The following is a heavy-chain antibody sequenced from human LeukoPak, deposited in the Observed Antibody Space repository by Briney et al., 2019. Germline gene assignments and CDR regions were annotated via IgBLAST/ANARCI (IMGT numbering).Heavy chain of an antibody. Sequence: ASVKVSCKASGYTFTNSGISWVRQSPGQGLEWMGWISAYSGTTNYAQKFQGRVTMTTDTSTSTAYMELRGLRSDDTAVYYCARGGSNWNYQYYFDYWGQGTLVTVSS. CDR3: ARGGSNWNYQYYFDY. V-gene: IGHV1-18*01. CDR2: ISAYSGTT. J-gene: IGHJ4*02. D-gene: IGHD1-7*01. CDR1: GYTFTNSG.